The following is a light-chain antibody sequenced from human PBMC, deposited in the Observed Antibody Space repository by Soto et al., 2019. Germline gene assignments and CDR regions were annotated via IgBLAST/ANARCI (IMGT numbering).Light chain of an antibody. Sequence: EIVLTQSPGTLSLSPGERATLSCRASQSVSSYYLAWYQQKPGQAPRLLIYGASSRATGIPDRFSGSGSGTDFTLTISRLEAEDFAVYYCQEHGSSRTFGQGTKVEIK. J-gene: IGKJ1*01. CDR2: GAS. CDR3: QEHGSSRT. CDR1: QSVSSYY. V-gene: IGKV3-20*01.